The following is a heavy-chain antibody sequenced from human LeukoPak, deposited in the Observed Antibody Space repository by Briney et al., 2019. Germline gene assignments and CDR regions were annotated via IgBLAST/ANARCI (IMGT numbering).Heavy chain of an antibody. Sequence: PSKTLSLTCTVSGGSISSSGYYWGWIRQPPGKGLEWIGSIYYSRWTYYNPSLNSRVPISVDTSKIPFSLKLSSVTAADTAVYYSERDLHYYDSSGYYQPYYYYYYYMDVWGQGTTVTVSS. D-gene: IGHD3-22*01. V-gene: IGHV4-39*07. CDR3: ERDLHYYDSSGYYQPYYYYYYYMDV. CDR2: IYYSRWT. CDR1: GGSISSSGYY. J-gene: IGHJ6*03.